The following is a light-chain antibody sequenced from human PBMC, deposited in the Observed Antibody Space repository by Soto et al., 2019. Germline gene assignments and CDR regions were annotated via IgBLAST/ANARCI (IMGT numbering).Light chain of an antibody. Sequence: IVLTQSPAALSVSPGEGVTLSCRASHNVGTNLAWYQLKPGQAPRLLIYGSSTRATGIPATFGGSGSGTEFTLTISSLQSEESAVYYCQQYNNWGLSFGGGTKVEIK. CDR2: GSS. V-gene: IGKV3D-15*01. J-gene: IGKJ4*01. CDR3: QQYNNWGLS. CDR1: HNVGTN.